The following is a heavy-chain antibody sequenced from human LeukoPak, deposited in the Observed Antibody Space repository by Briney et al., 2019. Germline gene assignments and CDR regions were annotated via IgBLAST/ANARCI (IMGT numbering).Heavy chain of an antibody. CDR3: ARSNTISTEFDP. D-gene: IGHD3-9*01. V-gene: IGHV4-39*07. J-gene: IGHJ5*02. Sequence: SETLSLTCTVSGGSISRSNYYWAWIRQPPGKGLEWIGSIYYSGSTYYNPSLKSRVTTSVDTSKNQFSLKLNSVTAADTAVYYCARSNTISTEFDPWGQGTLVTVSS. CDR2: IYYSGST. CDR1: GGSISRSNYY.